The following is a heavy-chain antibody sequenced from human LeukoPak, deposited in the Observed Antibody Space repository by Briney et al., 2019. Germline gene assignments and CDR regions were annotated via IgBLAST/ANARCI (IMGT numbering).Heavy chain of an antibody. Sequence: SESLSLTCTVSGRSISSYYWSWIRPPPGKGLEWIGYIYYSGSTNYNPSLKSRVTISVDTSKNQFSLKLSSVTAADTAVYYCARSYYYGSGSYGMDVWGQGTTVTVSS. D-gene: IGHD3-10*01. CDR1: GRSISSYY. V-gene: IGHV4-59*08. J-gene: IGHJ6*02. CDR2: IYYSGST. CDR3: ARSYYYGSGSYGMDV.